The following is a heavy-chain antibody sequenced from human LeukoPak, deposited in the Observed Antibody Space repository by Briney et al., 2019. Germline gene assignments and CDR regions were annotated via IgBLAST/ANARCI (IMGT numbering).Heavy chain of an antibody. J-gene: IGHJ6*02. V-gene: IGHV4-34*01. CDR2: INPSGSA. CDR3: ARGVRRSHGLNRGVLRRSNRPYYYVMDV. CDR1: GGPFSGYY. D-gene: IGHD3-10*01. Sequence: PSETLSLTYAVYGGPFSGYYWTWIRQSPGKGLEWIGEINPSGSANYNPSLKSRVTISLDTSKNQFSLSLNSVTAADTAVYYCARGVRRSHGLNRGVLRRSNRPYYYVMDVWGQGTTVTVSS.